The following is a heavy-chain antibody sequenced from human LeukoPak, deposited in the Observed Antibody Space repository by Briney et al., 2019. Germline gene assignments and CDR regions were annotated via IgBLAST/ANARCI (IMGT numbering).Heavy chain of an antibody. D-gene: IGHD3-10*01. CDR1: GFTFSNYG. Sequence: GGSLRLSCAASGFTFSNYGMHWVRQAPGKGLEWVSLISSDGNSQYYADSVKGRFTISRDTSNNTLYLQMNSLRAEDTAVYYCARGSLMVRGAHFDYWGQGTLVTVSS. J-gene: IGHJ4*02. V-gene: IGHV3-30-3*01. CDR3: ARGSLMVRGAHFDY. CDR2: ISSDGNSQ.